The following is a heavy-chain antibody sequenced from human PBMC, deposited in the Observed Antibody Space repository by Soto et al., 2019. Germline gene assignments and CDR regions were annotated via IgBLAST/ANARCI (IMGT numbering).Heavy chain of an antibody. CDR1: GGSIRSGGYN. V-gene: IGHV4-31*03. J-gene: IGHJ4*02. D-gene: IGHD3-10*01. CDR2: VFHTGNT. Sequence: QVQLQESGPGLVKPSQTLSLTCTVSGGSIRSGGYNWSWIRQLPGKGLEWIGYVFHTGNTYSNPSLKSRVNISVDKAKNQFSLRLSSVTVADTAVYYCARDLGKLNTPEEWGQGILVTVSS. CDR3: ARDLGKLNTPEE.